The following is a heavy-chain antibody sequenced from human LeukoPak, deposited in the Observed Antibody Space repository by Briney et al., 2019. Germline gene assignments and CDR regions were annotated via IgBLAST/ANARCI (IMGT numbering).Heavy chain of an antibody. CDR2: IYYSGST. V-gene: IGHV4-59*11. CDR1: GGSLSRHY. D-gene: IGHD2-2*01. CDR3: ARDLPGTSFFDY. J-gene: IGHJ4*02. Sequence: PSESMSLSCPVSGGSLSRHYWSWIRQPPGKGLEWVGYIYYSGSTNYNPSLKSRVTISVDTSKNQFSLKLSSVTAADTAVYYCARDLPGTSFFDYWGQGTLVTVSS.